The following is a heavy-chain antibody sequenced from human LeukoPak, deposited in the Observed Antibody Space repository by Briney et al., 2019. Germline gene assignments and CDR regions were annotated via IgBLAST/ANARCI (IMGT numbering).Heavy chain of an antibody. CDR2: IYYSGST. V-gene: IGHV4-59*01. CDR3: ARDRRYDILTGPRFDY. J-gene: IGHJ4*02. CDR1: GGSICSSY. D-gene: IGHD3-9*01. Sequence: LETLSLTCTVRGGSICSSYGSWIRAPPGEGLEWIGYIYYSGSTNYNLSLKSRVTISVDTSKNQFSLKLSSVTAADTAVYYCARDRRYDILTGPRFDYWGQGTLVTVSS.